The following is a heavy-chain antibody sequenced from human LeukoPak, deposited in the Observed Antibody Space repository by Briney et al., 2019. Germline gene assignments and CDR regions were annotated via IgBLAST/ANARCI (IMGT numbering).Heavy chain of an antibody. Sequence: SQTLSLTCTVSGGSISSGGYYWSWIRQHPGKGLEWIGYIYYSGSTNYNPSFKSRLTISVDTSRNQFSLKVNSVTAADTAVYYCARGQVGATQLFDYWGQGTRVTVSS. J-gene: IGHJ4*02. CDR3: ARGQVGATQLFDY. CDR2: IYYSGST. D-gene: IGHD1-26*01. V-gene: IGHV4-31*03. CDR1: GGSISSGGYY.